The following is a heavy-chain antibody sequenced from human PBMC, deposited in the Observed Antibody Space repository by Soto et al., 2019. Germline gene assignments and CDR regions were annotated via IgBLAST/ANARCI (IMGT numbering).Heavy chain of an antibody. CDR1: GGSLSHYG. CDR2: IIPVFGTA. Sequence: QVQLVQSGAEVKKPGSSVKVSCKASGGSLSHYGIIWVRQAPGQGLEWMGGIIPVFGTANYAQKCQGRVTVTADESTNIVYMEVTIRRSEDTAVYYCARGDATKIVVTTYYAMDVWGQGTTVTVSS. D-gene: IGHD4-17*01. V-gene: IGHV1-69*12. CDR3: ARGDATKIVVTTYYAMDV. J-gene: IGHJ6*02.